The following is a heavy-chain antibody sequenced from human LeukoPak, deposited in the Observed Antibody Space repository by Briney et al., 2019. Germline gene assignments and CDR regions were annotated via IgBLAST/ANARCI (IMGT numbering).Heavy chain of an antibody. J-gene: IGHJ4*02. CDR2: INQDGSGE. CDR1: GFTFSSYW. D-gene: IGHD3-3*01. V-gene: IGHV3-7*01. CDR3: XRDXDFWSGXYXDFDY. Sequence: GGSLRRSCAASGFTFSSYWMSWVRQAPGKGLEWVANINQDGSGEYYVDSVKGRFTISRDNAKNSLYLQMNSLRAEDTAVYYXXRDXDFWSGXYXDFDYWGQGTLVTVSS.